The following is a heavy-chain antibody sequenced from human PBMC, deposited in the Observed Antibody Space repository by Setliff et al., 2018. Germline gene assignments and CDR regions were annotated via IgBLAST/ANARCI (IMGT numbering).Heavy chain of an antibody. Sequence: GASVKVSCKASGGTFSSYGISWVRQAPGQGLKWMGGTIPIFGTTDYAQKFRGRVTIITDESTSTAFMQLSSLRSEDTAVYYCVREGVDSRSSTDYRYYMDVWGKGTTVTVSS. V-gene: IGHV1-69*05. CDR2: TIPIFGTT. CDR1: GGTFSSYG. J-gene: IGHJ6*03. CDR3: VREGVDSRSSTDYRYYMDV. D-gene: IGHD3-22*01.